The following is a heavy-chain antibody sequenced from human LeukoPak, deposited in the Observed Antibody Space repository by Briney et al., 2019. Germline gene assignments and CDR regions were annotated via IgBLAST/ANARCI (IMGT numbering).Heavy chain of an antibody. V-gene: IGHV3-21*01. J-gene: IGHJ4*02. CDR2: ISRTKNYT. CDR3: TRVSYADGGYFDY. D-gene: IGHD3-16*01. Sequence: GVSLRLSCAASGFTFSSYYMNWVRQAPGKGLEWVSSISRTKNYTYYTDSVKGRFTISRDNAKNSLYLQMNSLTAEDTAVYYCTRVSYADGGYFDYCGQGTLGTVSS. CDR1: GFTFSSYY.